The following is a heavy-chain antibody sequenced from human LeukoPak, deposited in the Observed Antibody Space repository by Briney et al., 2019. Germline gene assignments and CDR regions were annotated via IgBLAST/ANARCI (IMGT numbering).Heavy chain of an antibody. D-gene: IGHD3-16*01. J-gene: IGHJ4*02. CDR2: IIPILGIA. CDR3: ARVSDTTGDPFDY. Sequence: SVKVSCKASGGTFSSYAISWVRQAPGQGLEWMGRIIPILGIANYAQKFQGRVTITSDKSTSTAYMELSSLRSEDTAVYYCARVSDTTGDPFDYWGQGTLVTVSS. V-gene: IGHV1-69*04. CDR1: GGTFSSYA.